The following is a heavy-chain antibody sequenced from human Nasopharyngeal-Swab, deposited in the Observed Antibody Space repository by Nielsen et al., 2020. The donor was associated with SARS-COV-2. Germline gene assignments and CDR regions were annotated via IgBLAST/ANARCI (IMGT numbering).Heavy chain of an antibody. V-gene: IGHV3-7*01. CDR1: GFNLNRYW. CDR3: TRGDPDY. CDR2: IKTDGSAK. J-gene: IGHJ4*02. Sequence: GGSLRLSCAASGFNLNRYWMQWVRQAPGKGLEWVANIKTDGSAKYYVDSVKGRFIISRDNAGNSLYLQMNSLRAEDTAVYYCTRGDPDYWGQGTLVTVSS.